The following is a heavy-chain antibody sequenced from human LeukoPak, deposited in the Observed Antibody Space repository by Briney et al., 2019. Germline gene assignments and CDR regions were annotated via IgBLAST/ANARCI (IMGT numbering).Heavy chain of an antibody. V-gene: IGHV3-74*01. J-gene: IGHJ4*02. CDR1: GFTFSSYW. CDR2: INSDGSST. D-gene: IGHD3-10*01. CDR3: ARGDYYGSGSYPY. Sequence: GGSLRLSCSASGFTFSSYWMHWVRQAPGKGLVWVSRINSDGSSTSHAASVKGRFTISRDNAKNTLYLQMNSLRAEDTAVYYCARGDYYGSGSYPYWGQGTQVTVSS.